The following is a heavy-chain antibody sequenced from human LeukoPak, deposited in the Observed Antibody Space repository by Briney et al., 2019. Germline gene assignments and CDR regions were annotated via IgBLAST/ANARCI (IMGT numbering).Heavy chain of an antibody. J-gene: IGHJ3*02. CDR1: GVTFSSYE. D-gene: IGHD4-17*01. CDR3: ERADGDYNGAFDI. Sequence: GGSLRLSCAASGVTFSSYEMNWVRQAPGKGLEWVSYISSSGSTIYYADSVKGGFTISRDNAKNSLYLQMNSLRAEDTAVYYCERADGDYNGAFDIWGQGTMVTVSS. V-gene: IGHV3-48*03. CDR2: ISSSGSTI.